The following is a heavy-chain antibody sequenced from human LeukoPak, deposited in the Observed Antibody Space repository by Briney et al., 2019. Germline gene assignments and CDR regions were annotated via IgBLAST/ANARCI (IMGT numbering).Heavy chain of an antibody. J-gene: IGHJ4*02. CDR2: ISAYNGNT. D-gene: IGHD3-10*01. CDR1: GYTFTSYG. V-gene: IGHV1-18*01. Sequence: GASVKVSCKASGYTFTSYGISWVRQAPGQGLEWMGWISAYNGNTNYAQKLQGRVTMTTDTSTSTAYMELRSLRSDDTAVYYCARGPLGGYGSGSQADYWGQGTLVSVSS. CDR3: ARGPLGGYGSGSQADY.